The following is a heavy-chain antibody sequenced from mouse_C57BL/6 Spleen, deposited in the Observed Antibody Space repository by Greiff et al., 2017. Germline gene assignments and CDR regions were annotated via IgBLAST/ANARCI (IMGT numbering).Heavy chain of an antibody. CDR3: ARMPDGYYRYFDV. V-gene: IGHV1-64*01. CDR1: GYTFTSYW. CDR2: IHPNSGST. J-gene: IGHJ1*03. D-gene: IGHD2-3*01. Sequence: QVQLKQPGAELVKPGASVKLSCKASGYTFTSYWMHWVKQRPGQGLEWIGMIHPNSGSTNYNEKFKSKATLTVDKSSSTAYMQLSSLTSEDSAVYYCARMPDGYYRYFDVWGTGTTVTVSS.